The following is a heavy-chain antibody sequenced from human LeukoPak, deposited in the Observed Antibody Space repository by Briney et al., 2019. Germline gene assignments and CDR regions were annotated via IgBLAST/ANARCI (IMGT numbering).Heavy chain of an antibody. CDR3: AKRAVPGNAFFDN. D-gene: IGHD6-19*01. CDR1: GFTFSGYA. CDR2: ISGSGGST. V-gene: IGHV3-23*01. Sequence: GGSLRLPCAASGFTFSGYAMSWVRQAPGKGLEWVSSISGSGGSTYYADSVKGRFTISRDNSKNTLFLQMNSLRAEDTAVYYCAKRAVPGNAFFDNWGQGNLVTVSS. J-gene: IGHJ4*02.